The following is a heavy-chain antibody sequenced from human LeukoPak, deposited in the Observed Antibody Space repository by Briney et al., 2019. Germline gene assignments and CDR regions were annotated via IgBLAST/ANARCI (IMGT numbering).Heavy chain of an antibody. V-gene: IGHV1-2*02. J-gene: IGHJ4*02. CDR1: GYTVTGYY. CDR3: AREEMATTSFDY. Sequence: ASVKASCKAAGYTVTGYYMHWVRQAPGQGLEWMGWINPNSGTTNYAQKFQGRVTMTRDTSISTAYMELSRLTSDDTSVYYCAREEMATTSFDYWGQGTLVTVSS. D-gene: IGHD5-24*01. CDR2: INPNSGTT.